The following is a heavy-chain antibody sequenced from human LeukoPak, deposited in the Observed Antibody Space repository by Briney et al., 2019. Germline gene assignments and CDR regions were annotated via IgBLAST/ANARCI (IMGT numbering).Heavy chain of an antibody. CDR3: ARENGDFWSGYYAPDY. D-gene: IGHD3-3*01. J-gene: IGHJ4*02. CDR1: GFTFSSYW. CDR2: IKQDGSEK. Sequence: GGSLRLSCAASGFTFSSYWMSWVRQAPGKGLEWVANIKQDGSEKYYVDSVKGRFTISRDNAKNSLYLQMNSLRAEDTAVYYCARENGDFWSGYYAPDYWGQGTLVTVSS. V-gene: IGHV3-7*03.